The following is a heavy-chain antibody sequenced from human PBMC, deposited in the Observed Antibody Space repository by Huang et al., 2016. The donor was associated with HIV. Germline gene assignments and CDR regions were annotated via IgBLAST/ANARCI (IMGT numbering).Heavy chain of an antibody. J-gene: IGHJ4*02. CDR2: ICVIGLPT. CDR3: AKDSDYNWHHCDY. V-gene: IGHV3-23*01. CDR1: GVTFNSYA. D-gene: IGHD1-1*01. Sequence: EVQLLESGGGLVQPGGSLRLSCAASGVTFNSYAMSWVRQAPGQGLGWVSTICVIGLPTYYADSVKGRFTISRDNSKNTLYLQINSLRAEDTAVYYCAKDSDYNWHHCDYWGQGNLVSVSS.